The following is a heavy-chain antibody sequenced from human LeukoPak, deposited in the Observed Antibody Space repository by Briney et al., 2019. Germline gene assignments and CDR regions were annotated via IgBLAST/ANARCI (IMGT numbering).Heavy chain of an antibody. J-gene: IGHJ4*02. CDR1: GFTFSSYS. Sequence: PGGSLRLSCAASGFTFSSYSMNWVRQAPGEGLEWVSSISSSSSYIYYADSVKGRFTISRDNAKNSLYLQMNSLRAEDTAVYYCARASDGAFDCWGQGTLVTVSS. CDR2: ISSSSSYI. V-gene: IGHV3-21*01. D-gene: IGHD1-26*01. CDR3: ARASDGAFDC.